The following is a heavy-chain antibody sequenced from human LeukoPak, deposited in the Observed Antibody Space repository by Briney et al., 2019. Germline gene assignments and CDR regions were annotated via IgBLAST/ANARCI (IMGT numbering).Heavy chain of an antibody. Sequence: PGGSLRLSCAASGFTFSSYAMSWVRQAPGKGLEWVSAISGSGGSTYYADSVKGRFTISRDNSKNTLYLQMNSLRAEDTAVYYCANDYYDFWSGHYTSFDYWGQGTLVTVSS. J-gene: IGHJ4*02. CDR1: GFTFSSYA. V-gene: IGHV3-23*01. CDR2: ISGSGGST. CDR3: ANDYYDFWSGHYTSFDY. D-gene: IGHD3-3*01.